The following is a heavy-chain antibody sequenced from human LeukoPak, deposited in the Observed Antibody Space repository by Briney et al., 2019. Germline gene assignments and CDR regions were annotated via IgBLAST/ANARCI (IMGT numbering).Heavy chain of an antibody. D-gene: IGHD2-15*01. CDR2: IRSSGTNI. J-gene: IGHJ4*02. CDR3: ATLSVVVVPAELN. V-gene: IGHV3-48*03. Sequence: GGSLRLSCAASGFTFSNFEMNWVRQAPGRGLEWVSYIRSSGTNIYYVDSEKGRFTISRDNAKKSLYLQKNSLRAVETAVYYCATLSVVVVPAELNWGQGTLVTVSS. CDR1: GFTFSNFE.